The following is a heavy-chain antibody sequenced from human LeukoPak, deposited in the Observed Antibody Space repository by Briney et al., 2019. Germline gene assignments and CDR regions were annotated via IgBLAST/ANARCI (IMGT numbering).Heavy chain of an antibody. V-gene: IGHV3-66*04. J-gene: IGHJ4*02. CDR2: IYISGIT. D-gene: IGHD3-10*01. CDR1: GFSISTND. CDR3: AKRSPPY. Sequence: GGSLRLSCTASGFSISTNDMNWVRQAPGKGLEWVSLIYISGITKYADSVQGRFTISRDTSTLYLQMNSLRAEDTAVYYCAKRSPPYWGQGTLVTVPS.